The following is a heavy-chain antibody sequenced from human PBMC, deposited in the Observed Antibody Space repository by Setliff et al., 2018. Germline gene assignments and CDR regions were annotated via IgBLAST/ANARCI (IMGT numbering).Heavy chain of an antibody. CDR2: INPGDGST. CDR3: ARENTAKNFWGEESDY. V-gene: IGHV1-46*01. J-gene: IGHJ4*02. Sequence: VASVKVSCKASGYTFTTYYMHWVRQAPGQGLEWMGVINPGDGSTTYAQKFQGRVKVTRDTSTNTVYMQLNSLRFEDRAVYYCARENTAKNFWGEESDYWGQGTLVTVSS. CDR1: GYTFTTYY. D-gene: IGHD3-3*01.